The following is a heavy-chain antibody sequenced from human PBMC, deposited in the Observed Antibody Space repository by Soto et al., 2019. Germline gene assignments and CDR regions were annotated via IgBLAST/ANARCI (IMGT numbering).Heavy chain of an antibody. CDR1: GYTFTAYY. J-gene: IGHJ4*02. CDR3: AKDSMSGYDYHSFDF. CDR2: ISPHSGCT. V-gene: IGHV1-2*02. D-gene: IGHD5-12*01. Sequence: GASVKVSFKASGYTFTAYYIHWVRQAPGQGLEWMGWISPHSGCTNYAQKFQGRVTMTRDTSITTVYMELSRLRSDDTAVYFCAKDSMSGYDYHSFDFWGQGALVTSPQ.